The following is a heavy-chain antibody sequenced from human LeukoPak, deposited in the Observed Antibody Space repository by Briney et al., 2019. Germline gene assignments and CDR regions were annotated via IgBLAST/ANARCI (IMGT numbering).Heavy chain of an antibody. J-gene: IGHJ4*02. D-gene: IGHD3-10*01. CDR1: GFTFGDYA. CDR2: IRSKAYGGTT. V-gene: IGHV3-49*04. Sequence: GGSLRLSCTAPGFTFGDYAMSWVRQAPGKGLEWVGFIRSKAYGGTTEYAASVKGRFTISRDDSKSIAYLQMNSLKTEDTAVYYCTRDQVRGVIIYYFDYWGQGTLVTVSS. CDR3: TRDQVRGVIIYYFDY.